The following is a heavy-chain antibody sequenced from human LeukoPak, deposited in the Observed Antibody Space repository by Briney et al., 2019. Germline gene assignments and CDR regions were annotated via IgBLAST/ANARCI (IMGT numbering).Heavy chain of an antibody. D-gene: IGHD3-3*01. Sequence: SETLSLTCAVSGGSLSGFFWSWIRQPPGKGLEWIGEVNPSGASNYTPSLKSRVTISVATSRTQLSLMLTSVTAAATALYYCARGGRNKYTSGDFAYWGQGILVTVSS. CDR3: ARGGRNKYTSGDFAY. CDR1: GGSLSGFF. J-gene: IGHJ4*02. V-gene: IGHV4-34*01. CDR2: VNPSGAS.